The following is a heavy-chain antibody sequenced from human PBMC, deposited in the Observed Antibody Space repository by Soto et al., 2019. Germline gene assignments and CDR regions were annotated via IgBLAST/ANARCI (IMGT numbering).Heavy chain of an antibody. CDR2: ISSSSSTI. D-gene: IGHD2-2*01. Sequence: PGGSLRLSCAASGFTFSSYSMNWVRQAPGKGLEWVSYISSSSSTIYYADSVKGRFTISRDNAKSSLYLQMNSLRDEDTAVYYCARDLRGYCSSASCPGLDYWGQGTLVTVSS. CDR1: GFTFSSYS. J-gene: IGHJ4*02. CDR3: ARDLRGYCSSASCPGLDY. V-gene: IGHV3-48*02.